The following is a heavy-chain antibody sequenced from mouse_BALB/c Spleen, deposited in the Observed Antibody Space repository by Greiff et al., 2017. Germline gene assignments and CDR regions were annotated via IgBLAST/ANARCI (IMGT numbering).Heavy chain of an antibody. CDR1: GYSITSDYA. CDR2: ISYSGST. CDR3: ARYLVNYAMDY. V-gene: IGHV3-2*02. Sequence: VQLKESGPGLVKPSQSLSLTCTVTGYSITSDYAWNWIRQFPGNKLEWMGYISYSGSTSYNPSLKSRISITRDTSKNQFFLQLNSVTTEDTATYYCARYLVNYAMDYWGQGTSVTVSS. D-gene: IGHD2-10*02. J-gene: IGHJ4*01.